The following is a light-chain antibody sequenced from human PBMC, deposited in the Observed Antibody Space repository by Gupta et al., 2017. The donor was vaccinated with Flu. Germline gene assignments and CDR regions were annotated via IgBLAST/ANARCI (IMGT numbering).Light chain of an antibody. CDR3: QQSDSTPLT. CDR2: AAS. J-gene: IGKJ4*01. CDR1: QSISSY. Sequence: DIHMTQSPSSLSASVGDRVTITCRASQSISSYLNWYQQKPGKAPKLLIYAASSLQSGVPSRFSGSGSATDFTLTISIRQPEDFATYYCQQSDSTPLTFGGGTKVEIK. V-gene: IGKV1-39*01.